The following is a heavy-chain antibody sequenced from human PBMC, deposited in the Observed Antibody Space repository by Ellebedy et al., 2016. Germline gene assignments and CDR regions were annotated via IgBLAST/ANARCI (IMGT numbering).Heavy chain of an antibody. V-gene: IGHV1-18*01. CDR1: GYTFTSYG. Sequence: ASVKVSCKASGYTFTSYGISWVRQAPGQGLEWMGWISAYNGNTNYAQKLQGRVTMTTDTSTSTAYMELRSLRSDDTAVYYCARWALVRSRDYYDSSGTFFDYWGQGTLVTVSS. CDR3: ARWALVRSRDYYDSSGTFFDY. CDR2: ISAYNGNT. D-gene: IGHD3-22*01. J-gene: IGHJ4*02.